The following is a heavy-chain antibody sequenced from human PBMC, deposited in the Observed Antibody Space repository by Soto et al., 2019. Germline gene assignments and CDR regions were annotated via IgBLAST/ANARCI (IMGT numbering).Heavy chain of an antibody. J-gene: IGHJ6*02. CDR1: GGAFSSYA. Sequence: AAVKVSCKASGGAFSSYAISWVRQAPGQGLEWMGGIIPIFGTANYAQKFQGRVTITADESTSTAYMELSSLRSEDTAVYYCARGYCTNGVSPYGIAVWGQGTPVLVS. D-gene: IGHD2-8*01. CDR3: ARGYCTNGVSPYGIAV. V-gene: IGHV1-69*13. CDR2: IIPIFGTA.